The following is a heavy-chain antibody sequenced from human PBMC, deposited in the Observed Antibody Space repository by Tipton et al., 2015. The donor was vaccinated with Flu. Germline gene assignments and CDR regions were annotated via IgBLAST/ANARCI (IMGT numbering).Heavy chain of an antibody. CDR3: ARGQGNSGWRYFDY. J-gene: IGHJ4*02. Sequence: TLSLTCSVSGGSISGTSYYWGWIRQPPGKGLEWIGSISYSGSSHYNSSLMSRLSLSVHTSRNQFSLSLTSVTAADTAVYYCARGQGNSGWRYFDYWGQGTLVTVSS. CDR2: ISYSGSS. CDR1: GGSISGTSYY. D-gene: IGHD6-19*01. V-gene: IGHV4-39*07.